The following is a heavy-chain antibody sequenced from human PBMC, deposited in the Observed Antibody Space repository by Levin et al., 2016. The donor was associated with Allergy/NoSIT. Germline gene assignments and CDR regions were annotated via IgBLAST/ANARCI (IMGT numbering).Heavy chain of an antibody. D-gene: IGHD6-19*01. CDR1: DYSVSSGYY. V-gene: IGHV4-38-2*01. CDR2: IYHSGST. CDR3: ARPFRSGRLDAFDI. Sequence: SETLSLTCAVSDYSVSSGYYWGWIRQPPGKGLEWIGSIYHSGSTYYNPSLKSRVTISVDTSKNQFSLKLTSVTAADTAVYYCARPFRSGRLDAFDIWGQGTMVTVSS. J-gene: IGHJ3*02.